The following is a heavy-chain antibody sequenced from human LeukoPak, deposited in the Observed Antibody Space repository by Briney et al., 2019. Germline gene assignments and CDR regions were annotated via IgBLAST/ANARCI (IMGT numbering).Heavy chain of an antibody. CDR1: GFTFSGYG. Sequence: PGGSLRLSCAASGFTFSGYGMSWVRQAPGKGLEWVSGISAGGGSTNCADCVKGGFTISRVNSKNTLYLQMNSLRAEDTALYYCAKRYSSAWSSFDSWGQGALVTVSS. CDR2: ISAGGGST. J-gene: IGHJ4*02. CDR3: AKRYSSAWSSFDS. D-gene: IGHD6-19*01. V-gene: IGHV3-23*01.